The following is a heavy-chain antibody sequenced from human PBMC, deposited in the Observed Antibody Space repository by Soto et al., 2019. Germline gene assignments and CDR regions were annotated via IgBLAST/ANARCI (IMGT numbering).Heavy chain of an antibody. V-gene: IGHV3-9*01. D-gene: IGHD2-2*01. CDR1: GFTFDDFA. CDR3: AKGRPGGVYYVMDV. Sequence: QLVESGGDLVQPGRPLRLSCVASGFTFDDFAMHWVRQAPGKGLEWVSALSWNTGSIGYADSVKGRFTISRDNAKNSLYLQMNSLTPEDTALYYCAKGRPGGVYYVMDVWGQGTTVSVSS. CDR2: LSWNTGSI. J-gene: IGHJ6*02.